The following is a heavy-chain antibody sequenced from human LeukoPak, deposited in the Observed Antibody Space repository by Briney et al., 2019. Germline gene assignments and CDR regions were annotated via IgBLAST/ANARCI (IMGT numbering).Heavy chain of an antibody. J-gene: IGHJ4*02. D-gene: IGHD3-22*01. CDR2: INPDSLAT. CDR3: ARDPSGDSSGYPFDY. V-gene: IGHV1-2*02. CDR1: GYTFTGYY. Sequence: ASVKVSCKASGYTFTGYYMQWVRQAPGQGPEWMGWINPDSLATHYAQKFQGRVTLTRDTSINTAYMELSRLRSDDTAVYYCARDPSGDSSGYPFDYWGQGTLVTVSS.